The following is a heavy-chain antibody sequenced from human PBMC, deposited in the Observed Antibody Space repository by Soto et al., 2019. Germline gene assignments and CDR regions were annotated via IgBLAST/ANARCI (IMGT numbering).Heavy chain of an antibody. Sequence: QITLKESGPTVVKPTQTLTLTCTFSGFSLTTSGVGVGWIRQPPGKALEWLALIFWDDDKRYSPSLKSRLTITKDTAKNQVVLTMTNMDPVDTATYYCAHRTFVRPYNWFDPWGQGTLVTVSS. CDR2: IFWDDDK. J-gene: IGHJ5*02. D-gene: IGHD3-10*02. V-gene: IGHV2-5*02. CDR3: AHRTFVRPYNWFDP. CDR1: GFSLTTSGVG.